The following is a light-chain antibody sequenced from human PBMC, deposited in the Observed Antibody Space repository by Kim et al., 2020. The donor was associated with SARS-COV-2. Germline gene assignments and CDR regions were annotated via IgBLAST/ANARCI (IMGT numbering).Light chain of an antibody. CDR2: EVY. CDR1: QGISSN. V-gene: IGKV3-15*01. J-gene: IGKJ4*01. CDR3: LQYHNWPPLT. Sequence: SPGARVTPSCGASQGISSNLAWYQQKPGQAPRLLIYEVYNRATGIPDRFSGSGSGRQFTLTINSLQSEDFGIYYCLQYHNWPPLTFGGGTKVDIK.